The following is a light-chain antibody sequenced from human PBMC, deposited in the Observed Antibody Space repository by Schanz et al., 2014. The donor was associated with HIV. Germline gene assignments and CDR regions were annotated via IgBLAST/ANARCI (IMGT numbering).Light chain of an antibody. J-gene: IGLJ1*01. CDR1: SSDIGAYNY. CDR2: DVT. CDR3: SSYTSSTTYV. Sequence: QSALTQPASVSGSPGQSVTISCTGSSSDIGAYNYVAWYQQHPGKAPKVMIYDVTNRPSGVSNRFSASKSGNTASLTIFGLQAEDEADYYCSSYTSSTTYVFGTGTKLTVL. V-gene: IGLV2-14*01.